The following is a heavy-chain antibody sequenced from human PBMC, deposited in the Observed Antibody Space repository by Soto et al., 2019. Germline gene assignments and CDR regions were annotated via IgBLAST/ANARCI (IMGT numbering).Heavy chain of an antibody. D-gene: IGHD4-17*01. CDR2: IYYSGST. J-gene: IGHJ4*02. CDR1: GGSISSYY. V-gene: IGHV4-59*08. Sequence: PSETLSLTCTVSGGSISSYYWSWIRQPPGKGLEWIGYIYYSGSTNYNPSLKSRVTISVDTSKNQFSLKLSSVTATDTAVYYCARRGDYVDYWGQGTLVTVSS. CDR3: ARRGDYVDY.